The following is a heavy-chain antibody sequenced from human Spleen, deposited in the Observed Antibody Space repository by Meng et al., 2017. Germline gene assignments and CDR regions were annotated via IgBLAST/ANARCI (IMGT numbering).Heavy chain of an antibody. V-gene: IGHV4-34*01. D-gene: IGHD3-22*01. CDR1: GGCFCGYY. J-gene: IGHJ4*02. CDR2: INHSGST. CDR3: ARGQRWGSSSGYFFRPYYFDY. Sequence: SETLSLTCAVYGGCFCGYYWSRIRQPPGKGLEWIGDINHSGSTNYNPSLKSRVTISVDTSKNQFSLVLSSVTAADTAVYYCARGQRWGSSSGYFFRPYYFDYWGQGPLVTVSS.